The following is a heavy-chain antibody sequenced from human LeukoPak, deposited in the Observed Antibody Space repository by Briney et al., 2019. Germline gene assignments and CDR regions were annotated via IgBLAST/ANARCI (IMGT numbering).Heavy chain of an antibody. J-gene: IGHJ4*02. CDR2: INSDGSST. CDR3: ARDDSSARANY. V-gene: IGHV3-74*01. CDR1: GFTLSNYW. D-gene: IGHD3-22*01. Sequence: GGSLRLSCAASGFTLSNYWMHWVRQAPGKGLVGVSCINSDGSSTVYADSVKGRFTISRDNAKNTLFLQMNSLRAEDTAIYYCARDDSSARANYWGQGTLVTVSS.